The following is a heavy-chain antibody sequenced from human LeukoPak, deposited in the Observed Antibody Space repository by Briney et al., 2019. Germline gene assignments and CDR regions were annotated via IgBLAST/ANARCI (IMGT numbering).Heavy chain of an antibody. CDR3: AKEGVPHYYFDY. D-gene: IGHD3-16*01. Sequence: PGGSLRLSCAASGFTFSSYSMNWVRQAPGKGLEWVSAISGSGGSTYYADSVKGRFTISRDNSKNTLYLQMNSLRGEDTAVYYCAKEGVPHYYFDYWGQGTLVTVSS. J-gene: IGHJ4*02. CDR2: ISGSGGST. CDR1: GFTFSSYS. V-gene: IGHV3-23*01.